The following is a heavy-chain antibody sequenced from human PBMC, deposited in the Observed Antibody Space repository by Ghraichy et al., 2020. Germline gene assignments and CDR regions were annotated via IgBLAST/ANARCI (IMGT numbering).Heavy chain of an antibody. D-gene: IGHD6-19*01. CDR1: GFTFNRFS. V-gene: IGHV3-48*01. J-gene: IGHJ4*02. CDR2: ISSTSTTI. CDR3: ARGVPWSGWSVFDS. Sequence: GGSLRLSCAASGFTFNRFSMNWVRQAPGKGLEWVSQISSTSTTIYYADSVKGRFTISRDNAKNSLYLQMNSLRAGDTAVYYCARGVPWSGWSVFDSWGQGTLVTGSS.